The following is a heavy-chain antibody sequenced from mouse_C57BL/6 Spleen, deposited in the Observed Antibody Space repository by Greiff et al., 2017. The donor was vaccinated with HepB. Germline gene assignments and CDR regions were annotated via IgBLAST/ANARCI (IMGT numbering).Heavy chain of an antibody. J-gene: IGHJ2*01. CDR1: GFTFSSYA. V-gene: IGHV5-4*01. Sequence: EVQLVESGGGLVKPGGSLKLSCAASGFTFSSYAMSWVRQTPEKRLEWVATISDGGSYTYYPDNVKGRFTISRDNAKNNLYLQMSHLKSEDTAMYYCARVYDGYYYCDYWGQGTTLTVSS. CDR2: ISDGGSYT. D-gene: IGHD2-3*01. CDR3: ARVYDGYYYCDY.